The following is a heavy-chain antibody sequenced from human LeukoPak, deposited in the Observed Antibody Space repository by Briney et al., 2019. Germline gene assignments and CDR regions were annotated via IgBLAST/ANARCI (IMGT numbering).Heavy chain of an antibody. Sequence: GSLRLSCAASGFTFSSYAMSWVRQPPGKGLEWIGEINHSGSTNYNPSLKSRVTISVDTSKNQFSLKLSSVTAADTAVYYCARGAPYFNIVVVVAATPSCKTFDYWGQGTLVTVSS. CDR2: INHSGST. J-gene: IGHJ4*02. CDR3: ARGAPYFNIVVVVAATPSCKTFDY. V-gene: IGHV4-34*01. CDR1: GFTFSSYA. D-gene: IGHD2-15*01.